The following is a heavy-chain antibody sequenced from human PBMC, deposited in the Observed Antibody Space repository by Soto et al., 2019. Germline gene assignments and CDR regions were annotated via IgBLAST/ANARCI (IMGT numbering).Heavy chain of an antibody. CDR3: ARLYGLDAFDI. J-gene: IGHJ3*02. CDR1: RGLTSRYY. D-gene: IGHD3-16*02. CDR2: IYYSGST. Sequence: PSGAPALTCTVARGLTSRYYWSWIRQPPGKGLEWIGYIYYSGSTNYNPSLKSRVTISVDTSRNQFSLKLSSVTAADTAVYYCARLYGLDAFDIWGQGTMVT. V-gene: IGHV4-59*08.